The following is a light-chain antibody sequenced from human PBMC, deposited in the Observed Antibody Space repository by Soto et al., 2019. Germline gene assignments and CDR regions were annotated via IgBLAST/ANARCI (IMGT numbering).Light chain of an antibody. CDR3: SSYAGSSTYV. V-gene: IGLV2-23*02. J-gene: IGLJ7*01. CDR2: EVN. CDR1: SSDIGSYNL. Sequence: QSALTQPASVSGSPGQSITISCTGTSSDIGSYNLVSWYQQHPGKAPKLMIYEVNKRPSGVSHRFSGSKSGNTASLTISGLQAEDEADYYCSSYAGSSTYVFGSGTQLTVL.